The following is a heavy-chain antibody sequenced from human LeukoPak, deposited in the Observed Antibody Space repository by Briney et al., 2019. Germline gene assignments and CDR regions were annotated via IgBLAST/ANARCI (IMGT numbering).Heavy chain of an antibody. J-gene: IGHJ4*02. CDR3: ARHYDYVWGSYADY. Sequence: GESLKISCEGSGYSFSNYWIAWVRQMPGKGLEWMGTIYPGDSDTRYSPSFQGQVTISADKPIRIAYLQWRSLKASDTAMYYCARHYDYVWGSYADYWGQGTLVTVSS. CDR2: IYPGDSDT. D-gene: IGHD3-16*01. CDR1: GYSFSNYW. V-gene: IGHV5-51*01.